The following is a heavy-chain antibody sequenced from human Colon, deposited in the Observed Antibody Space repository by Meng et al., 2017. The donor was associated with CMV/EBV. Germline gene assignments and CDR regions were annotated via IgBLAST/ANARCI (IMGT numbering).Heavy chain of an antibody. Sequence: TLSLTCTVSGASISGGDVYWNWLRQSPGKGLEWIGYIYNTGNTFYTPSLKSRVVISLDTSTNQFSLELASATAADTAMYYCARDASAGFGDWGRGILVTVSS. CDR1: GASISGGDVY. V-gene: IGHV4-30-4*08. J-gene: IGHJ4*02. CDR3: ARDASAGFGD. D-gene: IGHD3-10*01. CDR2: IYNTGNT.